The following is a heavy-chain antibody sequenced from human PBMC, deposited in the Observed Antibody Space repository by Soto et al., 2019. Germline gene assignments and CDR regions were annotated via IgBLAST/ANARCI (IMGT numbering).Heavy chain of an antibody. CDR3: ARFVYCSSTSCPTDY. CDR2: ISYDGSKK. D-gene: IGHD2-2*01. Sequence: PGGSLRLSCAASGFTFSSYAMHWVRQAPGKGLEWVVVISYDGSKKYYADSVKGRFTISRDNAKNSLYLQMNSLRAEDTAVYYCARFVYCSSTSCPTDYWGQGTLVTVSS. V-gene: IGHV3-30-3*01. J-gene: IGHJ4*02. CDR1: GFTFSSYA.